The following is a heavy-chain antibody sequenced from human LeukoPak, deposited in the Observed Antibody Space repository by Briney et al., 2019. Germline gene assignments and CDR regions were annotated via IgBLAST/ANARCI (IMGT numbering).Heavy chain of an antibody. CDR1: GFTFSSYA. J-gene: IGHJ4*02. CDR3: AKDSVTTLDY. CDR2: ISYDGSSK. Sequence: GKSLRLSCAASGFTFSSYAMHWVRQAPDKGLEWVAVISYDGSSKYFAKSVKGRFTISRDNSKNTLYLQMDSLRTEDTAVYYCAKDSVTTLDYWGQGTLVTASS. V-gene: IGHV3-30*18. D-gene: IGHD4-17*01.